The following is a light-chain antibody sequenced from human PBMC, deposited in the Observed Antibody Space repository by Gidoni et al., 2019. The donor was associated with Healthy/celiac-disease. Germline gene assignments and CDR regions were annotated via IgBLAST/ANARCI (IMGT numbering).Light chain of an antibody. Sequence: EIVLTQSPGTLSLSPGERATLSCRASQSVSSSYLAWYQQKPGQAPRLLIYGASSRATGIPDRFSGSGSGTDFTLTISSLEPEDFAVYYCQQYGSSPPLTFXXXTRLEIK. V-gene: IGKV3-20*01. CDR3: QQYGSSPPLT. CDR2: GAS. J-gene: IGKJ5*01. CDR1: QSVSSSY.